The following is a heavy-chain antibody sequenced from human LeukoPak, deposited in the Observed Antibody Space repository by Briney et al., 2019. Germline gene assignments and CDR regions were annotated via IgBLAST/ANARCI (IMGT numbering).Heavy chain of an antibody. V-gene: IGHV4-39*01. CDR2: IYYSGST. CDR1: GGSISSSSYY. J-gene: IGHJ2*01. CDR3: ARPSEITWYFDL. Sequence: SETLSLTCTVSGGSISSSSYYWGWIRQPPGKGLEWIGSIYYSGSTYYNPSLKSRVTISVDTSKNQFSLKLSSVTAADTAVYYCARPSEITWYFDLWGRGTLVTVSS. D-gene: IGHD5-24*01.